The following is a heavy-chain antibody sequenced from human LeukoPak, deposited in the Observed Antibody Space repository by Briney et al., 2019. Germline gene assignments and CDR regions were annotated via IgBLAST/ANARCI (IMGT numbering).Heavy chain of an antibody. D-gene: IGHD1-14*01. CDR2: ISGGGANI. CDR1: GFTFIGYA. CDR3: ARKLSPRSFDS. V-gene: IGHV3-23*01. J-gene: IGHJ4*02. Sequence: PGGSLRLSCAGSGFTFIGYAMSWVRQAPGRGLEWFSTISGGGANIFYVDSVKGRFTISRVNSKNTLYLQMNSLRAEDTAIYYCARKLSPRSFDSWGQGTLVTVSS.